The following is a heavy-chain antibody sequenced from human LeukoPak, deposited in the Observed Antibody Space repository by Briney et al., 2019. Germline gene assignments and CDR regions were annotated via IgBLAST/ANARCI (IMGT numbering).Heavy chain of an antibody. V-gene: IGHV3-48*03. J-gene: IGHJ4*02. D-gene: IGHD2-21*01. CDR2: ISSSGTPI. Sequence: PGGSLRLSCAASGFTFSSYEMNWVRQAPGKGLEWVSYISSSGTPIHYADSVKGRFTISRDNAKNSLFLQMNSPRAEDTAVYYCAREKTACGGDCYDSWGQGTLVTVSS. CDR3: AREKTACGGDCYDS. CDR1: GFTFSSYE.